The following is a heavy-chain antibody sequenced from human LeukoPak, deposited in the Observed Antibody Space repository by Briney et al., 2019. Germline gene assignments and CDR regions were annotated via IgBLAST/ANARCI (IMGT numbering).Heavy chain of an antibody. CDR1: GSTFSSYG. Sequence: HPGGSLRLSCAASGSTFSSYGTSWVRQAPGEGVEWVSAISGSGGSTYYADSVKGRFTISRDNSKNTLYLQMNSLRAEDTAVYYCAKGYGWEASYYYYYMDVWGKGTTVTISS. D-gene: IGHD1-26*01. V-gene: IGHV3-23*01. CDR3: AKGYGWEASYYYYYMDV. CDR2: ISGSGGST. J-gene: IGHJ6*03.